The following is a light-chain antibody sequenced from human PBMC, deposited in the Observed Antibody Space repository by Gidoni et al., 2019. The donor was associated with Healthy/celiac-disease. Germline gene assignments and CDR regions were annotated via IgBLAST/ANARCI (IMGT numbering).Light chain of an antibody. CDR2: DAS. CDR1: QGISSY. Sequence: DIQLTQSPSYLAASVGDRVTITCRASQGISSYLVWYQPKPGNAPKLLIYDASTLQSGVPSRFSGSGSGTEFALTFSSLQPEDFATYYCQQLNSYPLTFGGGTKVEIK. J-gene: IGKJ4*01. CDR3: QQLNSYPLT. V-gene: IGKV1-9*01.